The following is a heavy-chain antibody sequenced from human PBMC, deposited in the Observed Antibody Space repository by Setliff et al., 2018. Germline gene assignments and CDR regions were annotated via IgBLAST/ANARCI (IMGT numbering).Heavy chain of an antibody. V-gene: IGHV1-3*01. CDR3: ARELLFGGVIFGY. D-gene: IGHD3-3*01. J-gene: IGHJ4*02. CDR1: GYTFTSYA. Sequence: ASVKVSCKASGYTFTSYAMHWVRQAPGQRLEWMGWINAGNGNTKYSQKFQGRVTITRDTSASTVYMELSSLRSGDTAMYYCARELLFGGVIFGYWGQGTLVTVPQ. CDR2: INAGNGNT.